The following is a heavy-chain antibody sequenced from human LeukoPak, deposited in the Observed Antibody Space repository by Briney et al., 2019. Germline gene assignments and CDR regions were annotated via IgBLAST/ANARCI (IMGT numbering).Heavy chain of an antibody. CDR3: ARGPRVRGVIVLYYFDY. CDR1: GYTFTSYD. CDR2: MNPNSGNT. V-gene: IGHV1-8*01. D-gene: IGHD3-10*01. J-gene: IGHJ4*02. Sequence: AASVKVSCKASGYTFTSYDINWVRQATGQGLEWMGWMNPNSGNTGYAQKFQGRVTMTRNTSISTAYMELSSLRSEDTAVYYCARGPRVRGVIVLYYFDYWGQGTLVTVSS.